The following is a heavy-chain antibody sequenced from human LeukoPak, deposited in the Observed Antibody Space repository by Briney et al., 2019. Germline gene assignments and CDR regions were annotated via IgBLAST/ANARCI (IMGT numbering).Heavy chain of an antibody. CDR2: TRNKANSYTT. CDR1: GFTFSDHY. D-gene: IGHD4-17*01. Sequence: GGSLRLSCAASGFTFSDHYMDWVRQAPGKGLEWVGRTRNKANSYTTEYAASVKGRFTISRDDSKNSLYLQMNSLKTEDTAVFYCARGSGDYANVDFQHCGQGTLVTVSS. J-gene: IGHJ1*01. V-gene: IGHV3-72*01. CDR3: ARGSGDYANVDFQH.